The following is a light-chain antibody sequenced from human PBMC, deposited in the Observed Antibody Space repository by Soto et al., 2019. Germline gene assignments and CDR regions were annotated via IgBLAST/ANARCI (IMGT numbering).Light chain of an antibody. CDR2: WAS. CDR1: QSVLYSSNNKNY. CDR3: QQLNGYLALT. J-gene: IGKJ4*01. V-gene: IGKV4-1*01. Sequence: DIVMTRSPDSLAVSLGERATINCKSSQSVLYSSNNKNYLAWYQQKPGQPPKLLIYWASTRESGVPDRFSGSGSGTDFTLTISSLQAEDVAVYYCQQLNGYLALTFGGGTKVEIK.